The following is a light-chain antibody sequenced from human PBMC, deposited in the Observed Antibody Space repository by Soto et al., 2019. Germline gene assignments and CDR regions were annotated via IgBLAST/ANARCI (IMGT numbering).Light chain of an antibody. J-gene: IGKJ1*01. V-gene: IGKV3-20*01. CDR3: QQYGRSPWT. CDR1: QSVSSNF. Sequence: EIVLTQSPGTLSLSPGDRATLSCRASQSVSSNFLAWYQQKHGQAPGLLIYGASSRATGIPDRFSGSGSGTDFTLTISRLEPEDFAVYYCQQYGRSPWTFGQGTKV. CDR2: GAS.